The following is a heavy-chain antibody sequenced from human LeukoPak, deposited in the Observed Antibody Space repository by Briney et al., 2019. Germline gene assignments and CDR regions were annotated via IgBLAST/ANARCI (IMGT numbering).Heavy chain of an antibody. Sequence: PGGSLRLSCAASGFTFSSYGMHWVRQAPGKGLEWVAVISYDGSNKYYADSVKGRFTISRDNSKNTLYLQMNSLRAEDTAVYYCAKDRVEYYDSSGYYYPGNYWGQGTLVTVSS. CDR2: ISYDGSNK. CDR1: GFTFSSYG. D-gene: IGHD3-22*01. CDR3: AKDRVEYYDSSGYYYPGNY. J-gene: IGHJ4*02. V-gene: IGHV3-30*18.